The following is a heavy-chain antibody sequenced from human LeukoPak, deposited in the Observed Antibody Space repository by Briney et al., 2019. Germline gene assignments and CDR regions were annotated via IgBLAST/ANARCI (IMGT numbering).Heavy chain of an antibody. CDR3: ARHGGGRQWLPRRYFDS. CDR2: INNVGSP. V-gene: IGHV4-34*01. D-gene: IGHD6-19*01. J-gene: IGHJ4*02. Sequence: SETLSLTCGVYGGSFSGYYWSWIRQSPGKGLEWIGEINNVGSPNYNPSLNSRVSMSVDTSKNQFSLKLSSVTAADTAVYYCARHGGGRQWLPRRYFDSWGQGTLVTVSS. CDR1: GGSFSGYY.